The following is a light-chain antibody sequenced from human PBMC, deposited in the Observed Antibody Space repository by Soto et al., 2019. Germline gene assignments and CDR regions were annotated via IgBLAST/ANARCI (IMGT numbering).Light chain of an antibody. CDR1: SSNIGDNT. V-gene: IGLV1-44*01. Sequence: QSVLTQPPSASGTPGQRVTISCSGSSSNIGDNTVNWYRQLPGTAPRLLMYRNNQRPSGVPDRFSGSKSGTSASLAISGLQSEDEADYYCAAWDDSLTGPVFGGGTQLTVL. J-gene: IGLJ7*01. CDR3: AAWDDSLTGPV. CDR2: RNN.